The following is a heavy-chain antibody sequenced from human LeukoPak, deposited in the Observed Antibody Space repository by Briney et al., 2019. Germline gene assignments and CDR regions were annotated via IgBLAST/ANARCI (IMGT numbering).Heavy chain of an antibody. V-gene: IGHV3-66*01. CDR1: RFTVSSDY. Sequence: GVPLRLSCAASRFTVSSDYMRWVRHAPGKGLEWLSVIYSGGSTYYADSVKGRFTISRDNSKNTLYLQMNSLRAEDTAVYYCTTKRGYSYGYADWGQGTLVTVSS. CDR2: IYSGGST. CDR3: TTKRGYSYGYAD. J-gene: IGHJ4*02. D-gene: IGHD5-18*01.